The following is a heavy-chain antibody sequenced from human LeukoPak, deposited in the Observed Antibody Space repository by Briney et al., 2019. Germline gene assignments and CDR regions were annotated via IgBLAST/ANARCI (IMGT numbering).Heavy chain of an antibody. D-gene: IGHD3-10*01. CDR1: GYTFTSYG. J-gene: IGHJ4*02. V-gene: IGHV1-18*01. Sequence: ASVKVSCKASGYTFTSYGISWVRQAPGQGLEWMGWISAYNGNTNYAQKFQERVTITRDMSTSTAYMELSSLRSEDTAVYYCAAEGLYGSGSLDYWGQGTLVTVSS. CDR2: ISAYNGNT. CDR3: AAEGLYGSGSLDY.